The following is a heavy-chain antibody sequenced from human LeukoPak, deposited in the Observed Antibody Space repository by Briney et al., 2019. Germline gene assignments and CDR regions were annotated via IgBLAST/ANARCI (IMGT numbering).Heavy chain of an antibody. Sequence: SVKVSCKASGGTFSSYAISWVRQAPGQGLEWMGRIIPIFVITNYAQKFQGRVTITADKSTSTAYMELSSLGSEDTAVYYCARQDCTNGVCYWGWFDPWGQGTLVTVSS. CDR3: ARQDCTNGVCYWGWFDP. CDR2: IIPIFVIT. D-gene: IGHD2-8*01. J-gene: IGHJ5*02. CDR1: GGTFSSYA. V-gene: IGHV1-69*04.